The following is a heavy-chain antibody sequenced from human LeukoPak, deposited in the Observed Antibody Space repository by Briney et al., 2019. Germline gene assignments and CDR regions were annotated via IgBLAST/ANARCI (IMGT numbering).Heavy chain of an antibody. Sequence: XXPXXXXEWIGEINHSGSTNYNPSLKSRVTISVDTSKNQFSLKLSSVTAADTAVYYCARGTSHSSRMDVWGQGTTVTVSS. V-gene: IGHV4-34*01. CDR3: ARGTSHSSRMDV. CDR2: INHSGST. D-gene: IGHD2-15*01. J-gene: IGHJ6*02.